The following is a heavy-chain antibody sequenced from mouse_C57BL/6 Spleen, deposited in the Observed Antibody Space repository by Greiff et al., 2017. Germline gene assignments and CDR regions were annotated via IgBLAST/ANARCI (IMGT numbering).Heavy chain of an antibody. CDR2: IYPGDGDT. CDR3: ARSGYLESMDY. Sequence: QVQLKESGPELVKPGASVKISCKASGYAFSSSWMNWVKQRPGKGLEWIGRIYPGDGDTNYNGKFKGKATLTADKSSSTAYMQLSSLTSEDSAVYFCARSGYLESMDYWGQGTSVTVSS. D-gene: IGHD2-3*01. CDR1: GYAFSSSW. J-gene: IGHJ4*01. V-gene: IGHV1-82*01.